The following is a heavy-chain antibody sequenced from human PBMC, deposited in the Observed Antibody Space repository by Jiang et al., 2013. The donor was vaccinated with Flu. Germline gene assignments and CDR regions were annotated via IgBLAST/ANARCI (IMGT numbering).Heavy chain of an antibody. D-gene: IGHD1-26*01. CDR1: GYTFTSYY. J-gene: IGHJ6*02. CDR2: INPSGGST. CDR3: AREWELLSDNYYYGMDV. Sequence: GAEVKKPGASVKVSCKASGYTFTSYYMHWVRQAPGQGLEWMGIINPSGGSTSYAQKFQGRVTMTRDTSTSTVYMELSSLRSEDTAVYYCAREWELLSDNYYYGMDVWGQGTTVTVSS. V-gene: IGHV1-46*01.